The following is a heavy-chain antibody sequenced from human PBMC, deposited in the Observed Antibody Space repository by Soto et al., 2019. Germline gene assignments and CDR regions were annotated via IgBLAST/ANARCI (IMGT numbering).Heavy chain of an antibody. CDR3: ARQGVGYSYGFDP. J-gene: IGHJ5*02. V-gene: IGHV1-69*02. D-gene: IGHD5-18*01. CDR2: IIPILGIA. CDR1: GGTFSSYT. Sequence: QVQLVQSGAEVKKPGSSVKVSCKASGGTFSSYTISWVRQAPGQGLEWMGRIIPILGIANYAQKFQGRVTITADKSTSTAYMELSSLRSEDTAVYYCARQGVGYSYGFDPWGQGTLVTVSS.